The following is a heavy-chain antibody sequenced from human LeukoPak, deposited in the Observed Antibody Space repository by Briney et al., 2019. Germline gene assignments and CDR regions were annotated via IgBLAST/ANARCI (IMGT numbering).Heavy chain of an antibody. V-gene: IGHV3-23*01. CDR3: AKEAAIDY. Sequence: GGSLRLSCAASGFTFSSYGMSWVRQAPGKGLEWVSTISGGGSSTYYADSVKGRFTISRDNSKNTLYLEMNSLRAEGTAVYYCAKEAAIDYWGQGTLVIVSS. CDR1: GFTFSSYG. CDR2: ISGGGSST. J-gene: IGHJ4*02.